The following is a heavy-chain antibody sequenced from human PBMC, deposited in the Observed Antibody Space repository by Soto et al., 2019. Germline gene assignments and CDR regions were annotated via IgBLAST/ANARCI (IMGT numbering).Heavy chain of an antibody. Sequence: GASVKVSCTASGYTFTSYAMHWVRRAPGQRLEWMGWINAGNGNTKYSQKFQGRVTITRDTSASTAYMELSSLRSEDTAVYYCARDSAENYYDSSGYGYWDQGTLVTVSS. CDR2: INAGNGNT. J-gene: IGHJ4*02. D-gene: IGHD3-22*01. CDR1: GYTFTSYA. CDR3: ARDSAENYYDSSGYGY. V-gene: IGHV1-3*01.